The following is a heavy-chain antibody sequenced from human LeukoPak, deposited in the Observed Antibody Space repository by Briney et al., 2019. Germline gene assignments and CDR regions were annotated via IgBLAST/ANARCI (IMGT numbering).Heavy chain of an antibody. D-gene: IGHD6-13*01. J-gene: IGHJ1*01. V-gene: IGHV1-18*01. CDR1: GYTFTSYG. CDR2: ISAYNGNT. Sequence: ASVKVSCKASGYTFTSYGISWVRQAPGQGLEWMGWISAYNGNTNYAQKLQGRVTMTTDTSTSTAYVELRSLRSDDTAVYYCARLDFSSSWYKSPAVYFQHWGQGTLVTVSS. CDR3: ARLDFSSSWYKSPAVYFQH.